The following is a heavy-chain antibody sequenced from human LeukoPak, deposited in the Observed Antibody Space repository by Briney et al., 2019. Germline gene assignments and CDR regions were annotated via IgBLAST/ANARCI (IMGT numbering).Heavy chain of an antibody. D-gene: IGHD3-3*01. Sequence: MSGGSLRLSCAASGFTFSNAWMSWVRQAPGKGLEWVGRIKSKTDGGTTDYAEPVKGRFTISRDDSKNTLYLQMNSLKTEDTAVYYCTITYDFWSGYGDYWGQGTLVTVSS. V-gene: IGHV3-15*01. CDR2: IKSKTDGGTT. CDR1: GFTFSNAW. J-gene: IGHJ4*02. CDR3: TITYDFWSGYGDY.